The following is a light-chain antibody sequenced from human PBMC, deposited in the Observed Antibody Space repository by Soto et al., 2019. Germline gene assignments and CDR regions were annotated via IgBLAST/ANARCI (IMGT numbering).Light chain of an antibody. CDR3: RQYSSAPYT. CDR1: QTIGNIF. J-gene: IGKJ2*01. CDR2: DAS. Sequence: EIVLTQSPGTLSLSPGETATLSCRASQTIGNIFLFWYQQKPGQAPRLLIYDASSRATGIPDRFSGSGSGTDFTLTINGLEPEDFAVYYCRQYSSAPYTCGQGTNLEIK. V-gene: IGKV3-20*01.